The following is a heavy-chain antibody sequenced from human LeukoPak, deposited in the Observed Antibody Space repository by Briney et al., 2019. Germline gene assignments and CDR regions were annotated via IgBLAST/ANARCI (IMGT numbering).Heavy chain of an antibody. V-gene: IGHV3-30*02. CDR3: AKLPIYSSGWYFDY. D-gene: IGHD6-19*01. CDR2: IRYDGSNK. J-gene: IGHJ4*02. CDR1: GFTFSSYG. Sequence: GGSLRLSCAASGFTFSSYGMHWVRQAPGKGLEWVAFIRYDGSNKYYADSVKGRFTISRDNSKNTLYLQMNSLRAEDTAVYYCAKLPIYSSGWYFDYWGQGTLVTVSS.